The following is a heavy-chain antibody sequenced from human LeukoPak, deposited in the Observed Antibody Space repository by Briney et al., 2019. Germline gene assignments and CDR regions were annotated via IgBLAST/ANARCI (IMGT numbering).Heavy chain of an antibody. Sequence: GASVKVSCKASGYTFTSYYIHWVRQAPGQGLEWMGWINPNSGGTNYAQKFQGRVTMTRDTSISTAYMELSRLRSDDTAVYYCARPQVLGDAFDIWGQGTMVTVSS. CDR3: ARPQVLGDAFDI. CDR2: INPNSGGT. V-gene: IGHV1-2*02. CDR1: GYTFTSYY. J-gene: IGHJ3*02. D-gene: IGHD2-8*01.